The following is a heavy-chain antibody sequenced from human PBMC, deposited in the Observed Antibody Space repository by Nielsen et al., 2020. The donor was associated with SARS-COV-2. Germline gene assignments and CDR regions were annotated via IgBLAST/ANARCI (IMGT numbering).Heavy chain of an antibody. CDR1: GYSFTTNW. D-gene: IGHD2-2*01. J-gene: IGHJ6*02. CDR3: ARQSSTSSWAGYYYYGMDV. CDR2: IYPGDSDT. Sequence: GESLKISCKGSGYSFTTNWIGWVRQMPGKGLEWMGIIYPGDSDTRYSPSFQGQVTISVDKSISTAYLQWSSLKASDTAMYYCARQSSTSSWAGYYYYGMDVWGQGTTVTVSS. V-gene: IGHV5-51*01.